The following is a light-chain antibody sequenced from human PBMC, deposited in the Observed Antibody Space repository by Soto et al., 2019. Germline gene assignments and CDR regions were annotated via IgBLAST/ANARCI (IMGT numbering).Light chain of an antibody. V-gene: IGKV3-20*01. J-gene: IGKJ3*01. CDR1: QSVSSNY. Sequence: EIVLTQSPGTLSLSPGERATLSCRASQSVSSNYLAWYQQKPGQAPRLLISGASRRATCIPDRFSGSGSGTDFTLTISSLEPEDSAVYYCQQYGSSPFTFGPGTKVDLK. CDR3: QQYGSSPFT. CDR2: GAS.